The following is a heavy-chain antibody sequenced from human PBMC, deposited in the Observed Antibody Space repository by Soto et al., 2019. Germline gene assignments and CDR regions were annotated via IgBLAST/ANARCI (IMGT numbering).Heavy chain of an antibody. V-gene: IGHV3-23*01. J-gene: IGHJ4*02. CDR3: AKPNLYCSSTSCYDY. CDR1: GFTFSSYA. Sequence: PGGSLRLSCATSGFTFSSYAMTWVRQAPGKGLEWVSVISGSGGTTYYADSVKGRFTISRDNSENTLYLQMNNLRAEDTAVYYCAKPNLYCSSTSCYDYWGQGTLVTVSS. CDR2: ISGSGGTT. D-gene: IGHD2-2*01.